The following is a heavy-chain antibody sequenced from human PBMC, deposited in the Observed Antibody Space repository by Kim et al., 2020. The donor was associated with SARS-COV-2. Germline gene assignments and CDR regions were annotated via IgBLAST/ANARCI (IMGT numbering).Heavy chain of an antibody. D-gene: IGHD6-19*01. V-gene: IGHV3-53*01. Sequence: GGSLRLSCAASGFTVSSNYMSWVRQAPGKGLEWVSVIYSGGTTYYADSVKGRFTISRDNSKNTLYLQMNSLRAEDTAVYYCARGRIAVAGTSTWGQGTLVTVSS. CDR1: GFTVSSNY. J-gene: IGHJ1*01. CDR3: ARGRIAVAGTST. CDR2: IYSGGTT.